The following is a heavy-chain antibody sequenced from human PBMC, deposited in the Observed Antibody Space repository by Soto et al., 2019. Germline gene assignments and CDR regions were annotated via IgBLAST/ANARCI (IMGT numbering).Heavy chain of an antibody. D-gene: IGHD3-9*01. Sequence: SETLSLTCTVSGGSISSYYWSWIRQPPGKGLEWIGYIYYSGSTNYNPSLKSRVTISVDTSKNQFSLKLSSVTAADTAVYYCARVRYDILTGYSYYFDYWGQGTLVTVSS. V-gene: IGHV4-59*01. CDR3: ARVRYDILTGYSYYFDY. CDR1: GGSISSYY. J-gene: IGHJ4*02. CDR2: IYYSGST.